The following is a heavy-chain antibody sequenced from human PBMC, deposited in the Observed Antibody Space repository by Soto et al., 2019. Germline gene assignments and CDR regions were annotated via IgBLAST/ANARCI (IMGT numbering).Heavy chain of an antibody. CDR2: ICPGDSDT. Sequence: GESLKISCKGSGYSFTSYWISWVRQMPGKGLEWMGIICPGDSDTRYSPSFQGQVTISADKSISTAYLQWSSLRASDTAMYYCARVEWELPHYYYYYGMDVWGQGTTVTVSS. CDR3: ARVEWELPHYYYYYGMDV. D-gene: IGHD1-26*01. V-gene: IGHV5-51*01. CDR1: GYSFTSYW. J-gene: IGHJ6*02.